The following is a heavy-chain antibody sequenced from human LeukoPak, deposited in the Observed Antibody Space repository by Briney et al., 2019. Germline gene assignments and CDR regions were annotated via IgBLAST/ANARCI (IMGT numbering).Heavy chain of an antibody. D-gene: IGHD6-13*01. Sequence: PGGPLRLSCAASGFTFDDYAMHWVRQAPGKGLEWVSGISWNSGSIGYADSVRGRFTISRDNAKNSLYPQMNSLRGEDTALYYCAKDLAAAYGGVDYWGQGTLVTVSS. J-gene: IGHJ4*02. CDR2: ISWNSGSI. CDR3: AKDLAAAYGGVDY. CDR1: GFTFDDYA. V-gene: IGHV3-9*01.